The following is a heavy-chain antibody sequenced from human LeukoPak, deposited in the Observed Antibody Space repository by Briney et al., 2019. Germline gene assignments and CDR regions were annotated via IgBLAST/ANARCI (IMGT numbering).Heavy chain of an antibody. D-gene: IGHD3-10*01. CDR3: AKTNGMVRGVISRY. J-gene: IGHJ4*02. CDR2: ISGSGGST. CDR1: GFTFSSYA. Sequence: GGSLRLSCAASGFTFSSYAMSWVRQAPGEGREWVSAISGSGGSTYYADSVKGRFTISRDNSKNTLYLQMNSLRAEDTAVYYYAKTNGMVRGVISRYWGQGTLVTVSS. V-gene: IGHV3-23*01.